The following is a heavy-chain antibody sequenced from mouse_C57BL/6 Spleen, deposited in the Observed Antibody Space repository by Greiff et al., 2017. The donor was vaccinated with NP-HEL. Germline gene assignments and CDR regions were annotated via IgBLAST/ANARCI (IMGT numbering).Heavy chain of an antibody. J-gene: IGHJ2*01. CDR2: ISSGGSYT. Sequence: EVQLVESGGDLVKPGGSLKLSCAASGFTFSSYGMSWVRQTPDKRLEWVATISSGGSYTYYPDSVKGRFTISRDNAKNTLYLQMSSLKSEDTAMYYCARHYDYDEGFNYWGQGTTLTVSS. V-gene: IGHV5-6*01. D-gene: IGHD2-4*01. CDR3: ARHYDYDEGFNY. CDR1: GFTFSSYG.